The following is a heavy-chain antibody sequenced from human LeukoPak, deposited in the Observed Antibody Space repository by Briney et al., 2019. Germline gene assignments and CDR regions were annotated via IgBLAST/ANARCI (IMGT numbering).Heavy chain of an antibody. J-gene: IGHJ4*02. CDR3: AILEVRNEMAPWGPDY. CDR2: INPNSGGT. CDR1: GYTFTGYY. D-gene: IGHD5-24*01. Sequence: ASVKVSCKASGYTFTGYYMHWVRQAPGQGLEWMGWINPNSGGTNYAQKFQGRVTMTRDTSISTAYMELSRLRSDDTAVYYCAILEVRNEMAPWGPDYWGQGTLVTVSS. V-gene: IGHV1-2*02.